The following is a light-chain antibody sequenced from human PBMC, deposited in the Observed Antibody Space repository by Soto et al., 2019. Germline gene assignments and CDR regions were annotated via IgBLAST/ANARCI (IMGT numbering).Light chain of an antibody. CDR2: EGS. CDR1: SSDVGSYNL. V-gene: IGLV2-23*01. Sequence: QSALTQPASVSGSPGQSITISCTGTSSDVGSYNLVSWYQQHPGKAPKLMIYEGSKRPSGVSNRFSGSKSGNTASLTISGLQAEDEADYYCCSYAASSTFVFGNGTKVTV. CDR3: CSYAASSTFV. J-gene: IGLJ1*01.